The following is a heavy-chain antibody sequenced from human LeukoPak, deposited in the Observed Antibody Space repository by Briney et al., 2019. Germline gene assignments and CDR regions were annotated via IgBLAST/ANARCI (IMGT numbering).Heavy chain of an antibody. V-gene: IGHV3-30*04. CDR2: ISYDGSNK. J-gene: IGHJ4*02. D-gene: IGHD1-26*01. Sequence: PGGSLRLSCAASGFTFSSYAMHWVRQAPGKGLEWVAVISYDGSNKYYADSVKGRFTISRDNSKNTLYLQMNSLRAEDMAVYYCARALGGSYSPADYWGQGTLVTVSS. CDR3: ARALGGSYSPADY. CDR1: GFTFSSYA.